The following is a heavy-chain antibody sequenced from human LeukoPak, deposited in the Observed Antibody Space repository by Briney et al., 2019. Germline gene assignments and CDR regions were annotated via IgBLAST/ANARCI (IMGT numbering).Heavy chain of an antibody. D-gene: IGHD2-15*01. CDR1: GGSISSYY. CDR2: IYYSGST. V-gene: IGHV4-59*01. J-gene: IGHJ5*02. Sequence: SETLSLTCTVSGGSISSYYWSWIRQPPGKGLEWIGYIYYSGSTNYNPSLKSRVTISVDTSKNQFSLKLSSVTAADTAVYYCARRMVGSSLFDPWGQGTLVTVSS. CDR3: ARRMVGSSLFDP.